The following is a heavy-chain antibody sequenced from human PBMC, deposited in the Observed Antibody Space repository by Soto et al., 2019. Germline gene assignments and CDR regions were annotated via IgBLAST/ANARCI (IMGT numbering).Heavy chain of an antibody. Sequence: ASVKVSCKASGGTFSSYTISWVRQAPGQGLEWMGRIIPILGKANYAQKFQGRVTITSDTSATTAYMELSSLTSEDTAIYYCARNILGGTTDYWGQGTLVTVSS. V-gene: IGHV1-69*02. CDR3: ARNILGGTTDY. CDR2: IIPILGKA. J-gene: IGHJ4*02. CDR1: GGTFSSYT. D-gene: IGHD1-7*01.